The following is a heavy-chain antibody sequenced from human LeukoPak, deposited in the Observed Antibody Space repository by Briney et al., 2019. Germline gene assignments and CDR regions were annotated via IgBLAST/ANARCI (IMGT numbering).Heavy chain of an antibody. CDR2: IKQDGSEK. Sequence: GGSLRLSCAASGFTFSSYRMSWVRQAPGKGLEWVANIKQDGSEKYYVDSVKGRFTISRDNAKNSLYLQMNSLRAEDTAVYYCARDLGITGDTPLGGWVQATLVTVSS. V-gene: IGHV3-7*01. CDR1: GFTFSSYR. J-gene: IGHJ4*02. CDR3: ARDLGITGDTPLGG. D-gene: IGHD1-20*01.